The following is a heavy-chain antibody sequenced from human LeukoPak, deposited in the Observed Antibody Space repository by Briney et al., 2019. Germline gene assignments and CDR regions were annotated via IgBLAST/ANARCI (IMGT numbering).Heavy chain of an antibody. CDR2: ISLVDSDT. V-gene: IGHV5-51*04. CDR3: ASSLLYGSGSHRSYYYYGMDV. D-gene: IGHD3-10*01. J-gene: IGHJ6*04. CDR1: GSSFTSYW. Sequence: GESLNFSCQGPGSSFTSYWIGWVRQIPGKGLEWRGIISLVDSDTRYSPSFKGPPPISADKPISTAYLQWSSMKASDTAMYYCASSLLYGSGSHRSYYYYGMDVWGEGTTVTVSS.